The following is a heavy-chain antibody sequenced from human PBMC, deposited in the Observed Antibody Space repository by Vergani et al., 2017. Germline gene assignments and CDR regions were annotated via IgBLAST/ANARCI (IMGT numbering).Heavy chain of an antibody. D-gene: IGHD2-15*01. CDR3: AKRVVVVVAATPHMDV. CDR2: ISGSGGST. J-gene: IGHJ6*03. V-gene: IGHV3-23*01. CDR1: GFTFSSYA. Sequence: EVQLLESGGGLVQPGGSLRLSCAASGFTFSSYAMSWVRQAPGKGLEWVSAISGSGGSTNYGASVKGRFTISRDNSKNTLYLQMNSLRAEDTAVYYCAKRVVVVVAATPHMDVWGKGTTVTVSS.